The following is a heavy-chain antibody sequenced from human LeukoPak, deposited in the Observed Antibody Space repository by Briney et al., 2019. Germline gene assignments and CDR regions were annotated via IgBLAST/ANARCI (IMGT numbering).Heavy chain of an antibody. D-gene: IGHD5-24*01. CDR2: INPNSGGT. Sequence: GASVKVSCKASGYTFTGYYMHWVRQAPGQGLEWMGWINPNSGGTNYAQKFQGRVTMTRDTSISTAYMELSRLRSDDTAVYYCARTLSLDGYNHFDFWGQGTLVTVSS. J-gene: IGHJ4*02. CDR1: GYTFTGYY. CDR3: ARTLSLDGYNHFDF. V-gene: IGHV1-2*02.